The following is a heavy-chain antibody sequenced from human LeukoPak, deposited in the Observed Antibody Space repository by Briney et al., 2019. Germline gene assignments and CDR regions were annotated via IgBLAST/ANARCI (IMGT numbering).Heavy chain of an antibody. CDR1: GGSISSYY. J-gene: IGHJ6*02. CDR3: ARDHPGDIVVVPAAMRGYYYYGMDV. V-gene: IGHV4-4*07. D-gene: IGHD2-2*01. CDR2: IYTSGST. Sequence: SETLSLTCTVSGGSISSYYWSWLRQPAGKGLEWIGRIYTSGSTNYNPSLKSRVTMSVDTSKNQFSLKLSSVTAADTAVYYCARDHPGDIVVVPAAMRGYYYYGMDVWGQGTTVTVSS.